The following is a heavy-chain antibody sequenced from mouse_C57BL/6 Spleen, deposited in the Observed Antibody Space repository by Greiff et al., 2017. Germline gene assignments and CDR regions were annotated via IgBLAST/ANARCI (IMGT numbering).Heavy chain of an antibody. CDR3: ARSRQLRLYAMDD. Sequence: QVQLQQPGAELVMPGASVKLSCKASGYTFTSSWMHWVKQRPGQGLEWIGEIDPSDSYTNYNQKFKGKSTLTVDKSSSTAYMQLSSLTSEDSAVYYCARSRQLRLYAMDDWGQGTSVTVSS. D-gene: IGHD3-2*02. J-gene: IGHJ4*01. CDR1: GYTFTSSW. CDR2: IDPSDSYT. V-gene: IGHV1-69*01.